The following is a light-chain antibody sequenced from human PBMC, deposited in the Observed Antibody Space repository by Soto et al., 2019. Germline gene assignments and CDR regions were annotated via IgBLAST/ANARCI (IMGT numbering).Light chain of an antibody. V-gene: IGKV3-11*01. CDR3: QQRGDWPS. CDR2: DAS. J-gene: IGKJ5*01. CDR1: QSLSSY. Sequence: EIVLTQSPATLSLSPGERATLSCRASQSLSSYLAWYQQKPGQAPRLLIYDASNRATGIPARFSGSGSGTDFTLIISSLEPEDFAVYYCQQRGDWPSFGQGTRLEIK.